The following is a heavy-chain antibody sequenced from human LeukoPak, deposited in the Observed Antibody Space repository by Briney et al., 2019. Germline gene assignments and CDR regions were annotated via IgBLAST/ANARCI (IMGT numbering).Heavy chain of an antibody. J-gene: IGHJ4*02. Sequence: GGSLRLSCAASGFTFSSYWMHWVRQAPGKGLVWVSRINSDGSSTSYADSVKGRFTISRDNAKNTLYLQMNSLRAEDTAVYYCARVLSGSGWYETPFDYWGQGTLVTVSS. CDR2: INSDGSST. CDR1: GFTFSSYW. V-gene: IGHV3-74*01. D-gene: IGHD6-19*01. CDR3: ARVLSGSGWYETPFDY.